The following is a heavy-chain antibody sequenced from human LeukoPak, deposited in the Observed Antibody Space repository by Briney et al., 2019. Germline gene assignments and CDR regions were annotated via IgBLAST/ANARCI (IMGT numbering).Heavy chain of an antibody. J-gene: IGHJ3*02. Sequence: PSQTLSLTCTVSGDSISSGDYYWSWIRQPAGKGLEWIGRISSSGSTNYNPSLKSRVTISVDTSKNQFSLKLSSVTAADTAVYFXARGPYSYDSSGAFDIWGQGTMVTVSS. CDR3: ARGPYSYDSSGAFDI. CDR2: ISSSGST. V-gene: IGHV4-61*02. CDR1: GDSISSGDYY. D-gene: IGHD3-22*01.